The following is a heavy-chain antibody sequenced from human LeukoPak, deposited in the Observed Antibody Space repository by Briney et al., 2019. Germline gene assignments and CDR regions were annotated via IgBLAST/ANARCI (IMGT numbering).Heavy chain of an antibody. D-gene: IGHD6-13*01. CDR1: GFSFDDYA. CDR3: AKDGGYSSLEYYFDY. V-gene: IGHV3-9*03. CDR2: ISWNSGSI. Sequence: PGGSLRLSCAASGFSFDDYAMHWVRQAPGKGLEWVSGISWNSGSIGYADSVKGRFTISRDNAKYSLYLQMNSLRAEDMALYYCAKDGGYSSLEYYFDYWGQGTLVTVSS. J-gene: IGHJ4*02.